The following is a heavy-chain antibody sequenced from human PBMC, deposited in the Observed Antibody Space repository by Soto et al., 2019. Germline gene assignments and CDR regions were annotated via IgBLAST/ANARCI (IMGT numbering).Heavy chain of an antibody. CDR2: INAGNGNT. CDR3: ARGGSLYWYFDL. CDR1: GYTFTNYA. D-gene: IGHD1-26*01. Sequence: QVQLVQSGAEVKKPGASVKVSCKASGYTFTNYAMHWVHQAPGQRLEWMGWINAGNGNTKYSQKFQGRVTITRDTSASTAYMELSSLRSEDTAVYYCARGGSLYWYFDLWGRGTLLTVSS. J-gene: IGHJ2*01. V-gene: IGHV1-3*01.